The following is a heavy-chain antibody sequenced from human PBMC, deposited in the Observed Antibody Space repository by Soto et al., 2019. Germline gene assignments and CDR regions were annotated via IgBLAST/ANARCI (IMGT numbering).Heavy chain of an antibody. CDR1: GGSISSGDYY. J-gene: IGHJ4*02. Sequence: SETLSLTCTVSGGSISSGDYYWSWIRQPPGKGLEWIGYIYYSGSTYYNPSLKSRVTISVDTSKNQFSLKLSSVTAADTAVYYCARARGARYFDYWGQGALVTVSS. D-gene: IGHD2-15*01. CDR2: IYYSGST. V-gene: IGHV4-30-4*01. CDR3: ARARGARYFDY.